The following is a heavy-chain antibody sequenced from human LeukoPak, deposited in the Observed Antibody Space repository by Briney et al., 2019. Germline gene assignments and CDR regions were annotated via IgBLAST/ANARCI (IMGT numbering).Heavy chain of an antibody. J-gene: IGHJ4*02. Sequence: GGSLRLSCAASGFTFSSTSMNWVRQAPGKGLEWVAVIWYDGSNKYYADSVKGRFTISRDNSKNTLYLQMNSLRAEDTAVYYCAGNYGPYYFDYWGQGTLVTVSS. CDR1: GFTFSSTS. D-gene: IGHD3-10*01. CDR2: IWYDGSNK. CDR3: AGNYGPYYFDY. V-gene: IGHV3-33*08.